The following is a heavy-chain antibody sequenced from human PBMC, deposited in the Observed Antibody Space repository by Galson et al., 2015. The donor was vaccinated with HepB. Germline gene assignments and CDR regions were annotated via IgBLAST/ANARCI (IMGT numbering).Heavy chain of an antibody. CDR2: TYYRSKWYN. V-gene: IGHV6-1*01. Sequence: CAISGDSVSDNIAAWSWIRRSPSRGLEWLGRTYYRSKWYNDYVVSLKSRITVNADTSRNQFSLHLNSVTPDDTAVYYCAREGKNGFDIWGQGTMVIVSS. J-gene: IGHJ3*02. CDR3: AREGKNGFDI. CDR1: GDSVSDNIAA.